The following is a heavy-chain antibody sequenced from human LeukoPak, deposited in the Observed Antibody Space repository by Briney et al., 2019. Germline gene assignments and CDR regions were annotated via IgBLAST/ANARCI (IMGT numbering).Heavy chain of an antibody. CDR2: ISTSGST. D-gene: IGHD5-24*01. Sequence: SETLSLTCTVSGASISNYYWSWIRQPAGKGLEWIGRISTSGSTNYNPSLKSRVTMSVDTSKNQFSLKLSSVTAADTALYYCARGIWEMATIPYWYFDIWGRGTLVAVSS. J-gene: IGHJ2*01. V-gene: IGHV4-4*07. CDR1: GASISNYY. CDR3: ARGIWEMATIPYWYFDI.